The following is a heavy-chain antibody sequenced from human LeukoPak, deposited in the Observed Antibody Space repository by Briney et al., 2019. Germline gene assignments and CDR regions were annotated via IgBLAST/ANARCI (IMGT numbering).Heavy chain of an antibody. CDR1: NDYIKDYY. CDR3: ARQGSDNFFDS. J-gene: IGHJ4*02. D-gene: IGHD2-21*01. Sequence: SETLSLTCTLSNDYIKDYYWSWIRQLAGKGLEWIGRVSQWNTNYNPSPMSRVTMSVQASKNQFSLKLNSATAADTAVYYCARQGSDNFFDSWGLGILVTVSS. V-gene: IGHV4-4*07. CDR2: VSQWNT.